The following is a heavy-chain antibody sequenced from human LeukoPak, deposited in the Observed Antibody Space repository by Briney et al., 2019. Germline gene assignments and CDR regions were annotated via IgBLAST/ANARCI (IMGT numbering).Heavy chain of an antibody. CDR3: ARAEPYYDFWSGYYGSGYYYGMDV. D-gene: IGHD3-3*01. CDR2: INPSGGST. V-gene: IGHV1-46*01. Sequence: ASVKVSCKASGYTFTSYYMHWVRQAPGQGLEWMGIINPSGGSTSYAQKFQGRVTMTRDTSTSTVYMELISLRSEDTAVYYCARAEPYYDFWSGYYGSGYYYGMDVWGQGTTVTVSS. J-gene: IGHJ6*02. CDR1: GYTFTSYY.